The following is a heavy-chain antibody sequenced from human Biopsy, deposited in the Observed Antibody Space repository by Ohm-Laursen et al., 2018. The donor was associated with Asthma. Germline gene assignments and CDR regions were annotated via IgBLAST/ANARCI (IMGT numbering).Heavy chain of an antibody. Sequence: SSVKVSCKASGGTFSSYAISWVRQAPGQGLEWMGGIIPIFGIANYAQKFQGRVTITADESTTTAYMELSSLRSEDTAVYFCATPPVGSISYFDSWGQGTLVTVSS. J-gene: IGHJ4*02. V-gene: IGHV1-69*01. D-gene: IGHD1-26*01. CDR2: IIPIFGIA. CDR1: GGTFSSYA. CDR3: ATPPVGSISYFDS.